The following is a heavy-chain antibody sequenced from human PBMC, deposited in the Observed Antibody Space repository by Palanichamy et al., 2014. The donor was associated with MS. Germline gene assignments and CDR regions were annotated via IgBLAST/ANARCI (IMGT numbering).Heavy chain of an antibody. D-gene: IGHD3-16*01. V-gene: IGHV3-48*04. CDR2: ILDSRTTT. Sequence: VQLVESGGGLVQPGESLRLSCAASGFTYGLYTMNWVRQAPGKGLEWISFILDSRTTTYADSVRGRFTISRDNAQSALYLQMNNLKVEDTAIYYCVRDHSWAFDYWGQGILVTVSS. CDR3: VRDHSWAFDY. CDR1: GFTYGLYT. J-gene: IGHJ4*02.